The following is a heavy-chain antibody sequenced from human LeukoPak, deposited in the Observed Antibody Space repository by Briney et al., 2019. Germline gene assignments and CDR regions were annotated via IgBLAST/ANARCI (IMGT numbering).Heavy chain of an antibody. Sequence: ASQTLSLTCTVSGGSISSGSYYWSWIRQPAGKGLEWIGRIYTSGSTNYNPSLKSRVTISVDTSKNQFSLKLTSVTTADTAVYYCAGEDYFDSSGYASWRFDIWGQGTMVTVSS. CDR2: IYTSGST. V-gene: IGHV4-61*02. J-gene: IGHJ3*02. CDR3: AGEDYFDSSGYASWRFDI. D-gene: IGHD3-22*01. CDR1: GGSISSGSYY.